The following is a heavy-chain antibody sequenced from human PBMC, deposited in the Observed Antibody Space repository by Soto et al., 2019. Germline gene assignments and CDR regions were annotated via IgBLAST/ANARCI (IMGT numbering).Heavy chain of an antibody. CDR3: EMALEELRVDIVATVNDAFDI. Sequence: ASVKVSCKASGYSFTAYYIHWVRQAPGQGLEWMGWINPNSGGTDYAQKFQGWVTMTRDTSISTAYMELSRLRSDDTAIYYCEMALEELRVDIVATVNDAFDIWGKGTMVTV. V-gene: IGHV1-2*04. J-gene: IGHJ3*02. CDR2: INPNSGGT. D-gene: IGHD5-12*01. CDR1: GYSFTAYY.